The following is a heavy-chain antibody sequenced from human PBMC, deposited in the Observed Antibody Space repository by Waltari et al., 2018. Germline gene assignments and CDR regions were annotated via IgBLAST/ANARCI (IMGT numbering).Heavy chain of an antibody. J-gene: IGHJ3*02. D-gene: IGHD2-15*01. Sequence: QVQLVESGGGVVQPGGSLRLSCAASGFTFSSYGMHWVRQAPGKGLEWVAFIRYDGSNKYYADSVKGRFTISRDNSKNTLYLQMNSLRAEDTAVYYCAKDSPSVVAATSAFDIWGQGTMVTVSS. V-gene: IGHV3-30*02. CDR3: AKDSPSVVAATSAFDI. CDR1: GFTFSSYG. CDR2: IRYDGSNK.